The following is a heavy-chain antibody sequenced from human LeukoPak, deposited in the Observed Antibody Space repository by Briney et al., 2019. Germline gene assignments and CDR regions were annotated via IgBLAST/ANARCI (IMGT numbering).Heavy chain of an antibody. V-gene: IGHV3-23*01. CDR2: ISGSGGST. CDR1: GFTFSNYA. CDR3: AKNRYCSSITCYNAFDT. Sequence: GGSLRLSCAASGFTFSNYAMSWVRQAPWKGLEWVSGISGSGGSTYYADSVKGRFTISRDNSKNTLYLQMNSLRAEDTAVYFCAKNRYCSSITCYNAFDTWGQGTTVTVSS. D-gene: IGHD2-2*01. J-gene: IGHJ3*02.